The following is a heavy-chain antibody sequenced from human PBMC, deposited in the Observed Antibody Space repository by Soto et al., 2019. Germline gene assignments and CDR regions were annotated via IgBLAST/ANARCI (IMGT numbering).Heavy chain of an antibody. J-gene: IGHJ4*02. V-gene: IGHV3-11*06. CDR2: ISSSSSYT. Sequence: PGGSLRLSCAASGFTFSDYYMSWIRQAPGKGLEWVPYISSSSSYTNYADSVKGRFTISRDNAKNSLYLEMNSLRAEDTAVYYCARESEDLTSNFDYWGQGTLVTVSS. CDR3: ARESEDLTSNFDY. CDR1: GFTFSDYY.